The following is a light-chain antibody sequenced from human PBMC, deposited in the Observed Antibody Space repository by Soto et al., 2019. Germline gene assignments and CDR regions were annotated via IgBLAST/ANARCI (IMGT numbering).Light chain of an antibody. Sequence: VVTHSRGTITLHSGESTTLSCRASQSVSSSYLAWYQQKPGQAPRLLIYGASSRATGIPDRFSGSGSGTDFTLTISRLEPEDFAVYYCQQYGSPPQTFGQGTKVDIK. CDR2: GAS. CDR3: QQYGSPPQT. V-gene: IGKV3-20*01. J-gene: IGKJ1*01. CDR1: QSVSSSY.